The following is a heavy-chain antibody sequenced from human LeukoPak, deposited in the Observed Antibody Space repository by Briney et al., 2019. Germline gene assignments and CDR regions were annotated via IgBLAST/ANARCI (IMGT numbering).Heavy chain of an antibody. CDR1: GGSISSSSYY. D-gene: IGHD5-12*01. J-gene: IGHJ6*03. Sequence: SETLSLTCTVSGGSISSSSYYWGWIRQPPGKGLEWIGNIYYSGSTYYNPSLRSRVTISVDTSKNQFSLKLSSVTAADTAVYYCARLSGYGLHYYYYMDVWGKGTTVTVSS. CDR3: ARLSGYGLHYYYYMDV. CDR2: IYYSGST. V-gene: IGHV4-39*07.